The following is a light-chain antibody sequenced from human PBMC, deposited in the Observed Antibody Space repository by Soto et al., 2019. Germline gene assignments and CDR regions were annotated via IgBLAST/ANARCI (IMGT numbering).Light chain of an antibody. CDR1: SSNIGSNY. J-gene: IGLJ2*01. CDR3: AAWDDSLSAVV. Sequence: QSVLTQPPSASGTPGQRVTISCSGSSSNIGSNYVYWYQQPPGTAPKLLIYSNNQRPSGVPDRSSGSKSGPSASLAISGLQSEDEADYYSAAWDDSLSAVVFGGGTKLTVL. CDR2: SNN. V-gene: IGLV1-47*02.